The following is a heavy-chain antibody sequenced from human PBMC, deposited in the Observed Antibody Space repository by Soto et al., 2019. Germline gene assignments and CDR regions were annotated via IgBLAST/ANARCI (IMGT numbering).Heavy chain of an antibody. V-gene: IGHV2-5*01. CDR3: AHSNYDILTGHYYYYYYGMDV. CDR1: GFSLSTSVLV. Sequence: PGPTLVNPTQTLTLTCTFSGFSLSTSVLVLVWILQSPGKALEWLALIYWNDDKRYSPSLKSRLTITKDTSKNQVVLTMTNMDPVDTATYYCAHSNYDILTGHYYYYYYGMDVWGQGTTVTVSS. J-gene: IGHJ6*02. CDR2: IYWNDDK. D-gene: IGHD3-9*01.